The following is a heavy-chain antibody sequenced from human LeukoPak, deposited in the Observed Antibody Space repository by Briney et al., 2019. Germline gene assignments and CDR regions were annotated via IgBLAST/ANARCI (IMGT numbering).Heavy chain of an antibody. CDR2: ISAGGDTT. V-gene: IGHV3-23*01. CDR1: GFTFSRYA. J-gene: IGHJ4*02. D-gene: IGHD6-25*01. Sequence: GGSLRLSCAASGFTFSRYAMSWVRQAPGEGLEWVSGISAGGDTTYTADSVRGRFTISRDNSNNTLYLQMNTLTAEDTAVYYCAAISYSGTWPVGYWGQGILVTVTA. CDR3: AAISYSGTWPVGY.